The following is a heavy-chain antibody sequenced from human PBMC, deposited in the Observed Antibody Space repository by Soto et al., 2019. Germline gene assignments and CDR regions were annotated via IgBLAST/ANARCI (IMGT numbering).Heavy chain of an antibody. V-gene: IGHV1-2*02. CDR2: INPNSGGT. D-gene: IGHD2-15*01. Sequence: ASVKVSCKASGYTFTGYYMHWVRQAPGQGLEWMGWINPNSGGTNYAQKFQGRVTMTRDTSISTAYMELSRLRSDDTAVYYCEREVVDWGQYFDYWGQGTLVTVSS. CDR1: GYTFTGYY. J-gene: IGHJ4*02. CDR3: EREVVDWGQYFDY.